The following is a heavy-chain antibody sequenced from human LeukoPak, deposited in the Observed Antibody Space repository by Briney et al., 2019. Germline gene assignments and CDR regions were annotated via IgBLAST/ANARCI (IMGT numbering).Heavy chain of an antibody. Sequence: GGSLRLSCAASGFTFSNAWMSWVRQAPGKGLEWVSGISWNSGSIGYADSVKGRFTVSRDNAKNSLYLQMNSLRAEDTAVYYCARSQTYSSSLDYWGQGTLVTVSS. CDR1: GFTFSNAW. CDR2: ISWNSGSI. J-gene: IGHJ4*02. V-gene: IGHV3-11*04. D-gene: IGHD6-13*01. CDR3: ARSQTYSSSLDY.